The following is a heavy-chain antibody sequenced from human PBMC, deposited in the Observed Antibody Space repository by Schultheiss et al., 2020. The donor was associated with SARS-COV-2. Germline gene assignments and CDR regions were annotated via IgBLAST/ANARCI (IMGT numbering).Heavy chain of an antibody. D-gene: IGHD4-17*01. CDR1: GFTFSSYA. Sequence: GGSLRLSCAASGFTFSSYAMHWVRQAPGKGLEWVAVISSGGSNKYYADSVTGRFTISRDNSKNRLDVQMNSLRDEDTAVYYCARSGYGEYEYYYYGMDVWGQGTTVTVSS. J-gene: IGHJ6*02. V-gene: IGHV3-30-3*01. CDR3: ARSGYGEYEYYYYGMDV. CDR2: ISSGGSNK.